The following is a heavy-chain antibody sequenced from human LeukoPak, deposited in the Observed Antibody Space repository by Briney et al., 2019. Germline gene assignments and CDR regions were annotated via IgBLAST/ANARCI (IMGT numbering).Heavy chain of an antibody. CDR3: ARRFGQSGPYYFDY. V-gene: IGHV3-21*01. CDR1: GFPFGNFY. CDR2: IGGNNNYI. J-gene: IGHJ4*02. D-gene: IGHD3-10*01. Sequence: GGSLSLSCVVSGFPFGNFYMNWVRQAPGKGLEWVSSIGGNNNYIYYADSVNGRFTISRDNAKNSLYLQMNSLRAEDTAVYYCARRFGQSGPYYFDYWGQGTLVTVSS.